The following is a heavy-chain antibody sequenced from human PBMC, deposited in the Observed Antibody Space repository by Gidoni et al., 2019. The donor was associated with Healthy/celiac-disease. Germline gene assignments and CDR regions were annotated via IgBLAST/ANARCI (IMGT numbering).Heavy chain of an antibody. CDR1: GYTFTGYY. CDR3: ARPAGQYYDFWSGYYNDWFDP. D-gene: IGHD3-3*01. CDR2: INPISGGT. J-gene: IGHJ5*02. Sequence: QVQLVQSGAEVKKPGASVKVSCKASGYTFTGYYMHWGRQAPGQGLEWMGWINPISGGTNYAQKFQGRVTMTRDTSISTAYMELSRLRSDDTAVYYCARPAGQYYDFWSGYYNDWFDPWGQGTLVTVSS. V-gene: IGHV1-2*02.